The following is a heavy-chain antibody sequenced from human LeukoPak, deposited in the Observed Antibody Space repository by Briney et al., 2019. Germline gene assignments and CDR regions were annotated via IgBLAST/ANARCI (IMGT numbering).Heavy chain of an antibody. CDR2: MYYSGST. J-gene: IGHJ5*02. Sequence: KPSETLSPPCTVSGGSISSSRYYWGWIRQPPGKGLEWIGSMYYSGSTYYNPSLKSRVTISVDTSRNHFSLKLSSVTAADTAVYYCPTVTDELDLWPQGTLVTVSS. CDR3: PTVTDELDL. D-gene: IGHD1-1*01. CDR1: GGSISSSRYY. V-gene: IGHV4-39*02.